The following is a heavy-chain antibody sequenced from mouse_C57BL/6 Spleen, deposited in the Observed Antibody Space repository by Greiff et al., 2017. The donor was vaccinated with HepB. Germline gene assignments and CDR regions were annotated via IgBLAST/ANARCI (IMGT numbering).Heavy chain of an antibody. V-gene: IGHV10-1*01. Sequence: EVKLVESGGGLVQPKGSLKLSCAASGFSFNTYAMNWVRQAPGKGLEWVARIRSKSNNYATYYADSVKDRFTISRNDSESMLYLQMNNLKTEDTAMYYCVAYLREWGYWGQGTTLTVSS. CDR1: GFSFNTYA. CDR3: VAYLREWGY. D-gene: IGHD1-1*01. J-gene: IGHJ2*01. CDR2: IRSKSNNYAT.